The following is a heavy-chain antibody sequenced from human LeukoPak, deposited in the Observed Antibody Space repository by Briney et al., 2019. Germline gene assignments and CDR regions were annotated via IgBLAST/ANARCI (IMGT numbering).Heavy chain of an antibody. Sequence: SETLSLTCAVYGGSFSGYDWSWIRQPPGKGLEWIGEINHSGSTNYNPSLESQVTISVDTSKNQFSLKLSSVTAADTAVYYCARQGYCSSDSCYSSDWFDPWGQGTLVTVSS. J-gene: IGHJ5*02. D-gene: IGHD2-2*01. CDR1: GGSFSGYD. CDR3: ARQGYCSSDSCYSSDWFDP. CDR2: INHSGST. V-gene: IGHV4-34*01.